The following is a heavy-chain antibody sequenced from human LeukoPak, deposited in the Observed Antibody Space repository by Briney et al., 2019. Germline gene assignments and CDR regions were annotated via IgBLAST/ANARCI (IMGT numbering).Heavy chain of an antibody. CDR1: GFPLNNYW. CDR3: TTWTYLYDY. V-gene: IGHV3-15*01. D-gene: IGHD3/OR15-3a*01. CDR2: IRSKTDGGTI. Sequence: GGSLRLSCTASGFPLNNYWMPGVGPPPGKGRDGVGRIRSKTDGGTIDYAAPVKGRFVISRDDSRDTLYLQMNSLRIEDTAMYYCTTWTYLYDYWGQGILVTVSP. J-gene: IGHJ4*02.